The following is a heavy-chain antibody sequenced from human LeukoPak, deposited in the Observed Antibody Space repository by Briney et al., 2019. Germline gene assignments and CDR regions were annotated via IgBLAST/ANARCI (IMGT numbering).Heavy chain of an antibody. CDR3: ARVEYSYGWGNNWFDP. V-gene: IGHV4-30-2*01. D-gene: IGHD5-18*01. CDR1: GGSISSGGYS. Sequence: TLSLTCAVSGGSISSGGYSWSWIRQPPGKGLEWIGYIYHSGSTYYNPSLKSRVTISVDRSKNQFSLKLSSVTAADTAVYYCARVEYSYGWGNNWFDPWGQGTLVTVSS. CDR2: IYHSGST. J-gene: IGHJ5*02.